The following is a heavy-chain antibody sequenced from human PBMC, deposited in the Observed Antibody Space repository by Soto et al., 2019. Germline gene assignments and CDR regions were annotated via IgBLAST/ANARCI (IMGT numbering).Heavy chain of an antibody. D-gene: IGHD6-13*01. CDR1: GXTFGDYA. J-gene: IGHJ3*01. CDR3: AKDISSRWYVSETFDV. CDR2: INWNSGSI. V-gene: IGHV3-9*01. Sequence: LRLSFAASGXTFGDYAMHWLRQAPGKGLEWVSTINWNSGSIVYADSVKGRFTISRDNARHSLYLQMNSLRPEDTALYYCAKDISSRWYVSETFDVWGQGTMVTVSS.